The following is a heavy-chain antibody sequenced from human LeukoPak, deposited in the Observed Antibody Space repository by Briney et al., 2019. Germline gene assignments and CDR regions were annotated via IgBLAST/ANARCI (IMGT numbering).Heavy chain of an antibody. J-gene: IGHJ6*02. V-gene: IGHV3-53*01. Sequence: PEGSLRLSCAASGFTVSSNYISWVRQAPGKGLEWVSVIYGGGSTYYADSVKGRFTISRDNSKNTLYLQMNSLRAEDTAVYYCVRDANQDYGMDVWGQGTTVTVSS. CDR2: IYGGGST. CDR3: VRDANQDYGMDV. CDR1: GFTVSSNY.